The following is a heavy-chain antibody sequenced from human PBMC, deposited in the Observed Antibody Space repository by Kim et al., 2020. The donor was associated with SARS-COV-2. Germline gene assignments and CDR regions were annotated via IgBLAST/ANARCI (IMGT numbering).Heavy chain of an antibody. D-gene: IGHD6-13*01. Sequence: GGSLRLSCAASGFTFSNYPMNWVRQAPGKGLEWVSYISTSGITIYYADSVKGRFSISRDNARNSLYLQLSSLRAEDTAVYYCAYSSRWGDYNYAMDVWGQGTTVTVSS. CDR2: ISTSGITI. CDR1: GFTFSNYP. J-gene: IGHJ6*02. V-gene: IGHV3-48*01. CDR3: AYSSRWGDYNYAMDV.